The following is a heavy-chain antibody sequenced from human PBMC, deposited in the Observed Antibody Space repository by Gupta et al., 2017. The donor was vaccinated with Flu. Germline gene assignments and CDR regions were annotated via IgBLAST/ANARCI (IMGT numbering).Heavy chain of an antibody. J-gene: IGHJ5*02. CDR2: ISSRGTTI. V-gene: IGHV3-48*03. CDR3: ASNSASYGGWWGS. Sequence: EVQLVESGGGLVQPGGSLRLSCAGSGFTFSHFEMNWVRQAPGKGLEWVSYISSRGTTIYYADSVKGRFTISRDNAKNSLSLQMNSLRAEDTAVYYCASNSASYGGWWGSWGQGTLVTVSS. CDR1: GFTFSHFE. D-gene: IGHD2-21*01.